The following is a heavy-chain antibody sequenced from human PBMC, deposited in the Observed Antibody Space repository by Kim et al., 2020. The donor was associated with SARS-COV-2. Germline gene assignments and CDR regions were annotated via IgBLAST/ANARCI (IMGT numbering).Heavy chain of an antibody. D-gene: IGHD3-10*01. J-gene: IGHJ5*02. Sequence: YADSAEGRFTISRDNAKNSLFLQMNSLRAEDTALYYCAKDLTPMVRGVISWGQGTLVTVSS. CDR3: AKDLTPMVRGVIS. V-gene: IGHV3-9*01.